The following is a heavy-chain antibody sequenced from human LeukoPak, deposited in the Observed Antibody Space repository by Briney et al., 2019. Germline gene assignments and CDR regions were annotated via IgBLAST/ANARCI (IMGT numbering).Heavy chain of an antibody. CDR3: ARDQVDYSISDYFDY. CDR1: GDSISSGTCN. J-gene: IGHJ4*02. V-gene: IGHV4-30-2*01. Sequence: PSETLSLTCTVSGDSISSGTCNWSWIRQPPGKGLEWIGYISQSGNTYFTPSLKSRATISVDWSKNHFSLNLSSVTAADTAVYYCARDQVDYSISDYFDYWGKGTLVTVSS. D-gene: IGHD6-6*01. CDR2: ISQSGNT.